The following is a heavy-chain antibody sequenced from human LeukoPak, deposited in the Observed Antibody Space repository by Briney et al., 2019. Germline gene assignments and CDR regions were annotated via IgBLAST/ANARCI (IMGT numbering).Heavy chain of an antibody. CDR1: GGTFSSYA. CDR3: AIHIVVVVAATGHASDY. Sequence: VASVKVSCKASGGTFSSYAISWVRQAPGQGLEWMGRIIPILGIANYAQKFQGRGTITADKSTSTAYMELSSLRSEDTAVYYCAIHIVVVVAATGHASDYWGQGTLVTVSS. J-gene: IGHJ4*02. D-gene: IGHD2-15*01. CDR2: IIPILGIA. V-gene: IGHV1-69*04.